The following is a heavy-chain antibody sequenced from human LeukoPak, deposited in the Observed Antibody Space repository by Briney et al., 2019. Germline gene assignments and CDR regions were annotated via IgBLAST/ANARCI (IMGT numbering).Heavy chain of an antibody. Sequence: GGSLRLSCAASGFSFTGYWMTWVRQAPGKGLEWVARLHPDGSERNYVGAVEGRFTVLGDNAKSSPFLQRHSLGVEETGVYYCARGGYSFDYLGQGTLVTVSS. J-gene: IGHJ4*02. V-gene: IGHV3-7*01. CDR1: GFSFTGYW. CDR3: ARGGYSFDY. CDR2: LHPDGSER. D-gene: IGHD5-12*01.